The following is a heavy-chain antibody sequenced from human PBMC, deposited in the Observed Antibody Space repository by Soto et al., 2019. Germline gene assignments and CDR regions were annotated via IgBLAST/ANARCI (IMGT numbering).Heavy chain of an antibody. CDR1: GFTFSSYG. J-gene: IGHJ4*02. CDR2: ISYDGSNK. D-gene: IGHD6-19*01. Sequence: QVQLVESGGGVVQPGRSLRLSCAASGFTFSSYGMHWVRQAPGKGLEWVAVISYDGSNKYYADSVKGRFTISRDNSKNTLVPQMNSLRADDTAVYCCSLYSSGWYPLGYWGQGTLVTVSS. V-gene: IGHV3-30*03. CDR3: SLYSSGWYPLGY.